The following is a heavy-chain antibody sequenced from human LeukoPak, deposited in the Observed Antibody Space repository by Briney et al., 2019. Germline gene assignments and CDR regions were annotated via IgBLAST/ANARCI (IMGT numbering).Heavy chain of an antibody. CDR3: ARGYGDYDY. CDR1: GLTVSSNY. Sequence: PGGSLRLSCAASGLTVSSNYMSWVRQAPGKGLEWVSLIYGSGTTYYADSVKGRFTISRDNAKNSLYLQMNSLRAEDTAVYYCARGYGDYDYWGQGTLVTVSS. CDR2: IYGSGTT. J-gene: IGHJ4*02. D-gene: IGHD4-17*01. V-gene: IGHV3-66*01.